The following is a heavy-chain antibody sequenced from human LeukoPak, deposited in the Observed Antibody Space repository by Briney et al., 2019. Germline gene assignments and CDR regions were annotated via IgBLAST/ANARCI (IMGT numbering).Heavy chain of an antibody. D-gene: IGHD3-22*01. Sequence: SVKVSCKASGGTFSSYAISWVRQAPGQGLEWMGGIIPIFGTANYAQKFQGRVTITADESTSTAYMELSSLRSEDTAVYYCARSVKTPHYDSSGNEFDPWGQGTLVTVSS. J-gene: IGHJ5*02. CDR3: ARSVKTPHYDSSGNEFDP. CDR2: IIPIFGTA. CDR1: GGTFSSYA. V-gene: IGHV1-69*01.